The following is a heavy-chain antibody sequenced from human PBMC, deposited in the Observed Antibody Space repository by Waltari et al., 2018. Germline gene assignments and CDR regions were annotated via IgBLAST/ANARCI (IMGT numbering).Heavy chain of an antibody. Sequence: QVQLQESGPGLVKPSETLSLTCAVSGYSISSGYYWGWIRQPPVKGLEWIGSSYHSGSTYYNPSLKSRVTISVDTSKNQFSLKLSSVTAADTAVYYCARLRNPADYFDYWGQGTLVTVSS. CDR3: ARLRNPADYFDY. CDR2: SYHSGST. J-gene: IGHJ4*02. V-gene: IGHV4-38-2*01. CDR1: GYSISSGYY.